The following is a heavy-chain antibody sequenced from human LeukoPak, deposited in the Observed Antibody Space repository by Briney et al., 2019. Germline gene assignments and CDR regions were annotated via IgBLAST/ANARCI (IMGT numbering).Heavy chain of an antibody. D-gene: IGHD7-27*01. CDR2: ISYSANT. CDR1: GGSVSLYQ. J-gene: IGHJ4*02. V-gene: IGHV4-59*02. CDR3: TRWAALGPWDY. Sequence: PSETLSLTCTVSGGSVSLYQWGWIRQPPGKGLEWIAYISYSANTAYNPSPRSRVTMSIDTSENQFSLRLSSVTAADTAVYYCTRWAALGPWDYWGQGTLVTVSS.